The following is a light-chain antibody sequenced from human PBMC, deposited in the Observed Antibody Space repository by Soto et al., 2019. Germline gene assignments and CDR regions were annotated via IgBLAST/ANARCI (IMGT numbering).Light chain of an antibody. Sequence: QSALTQPPSASGSPGQSVSISCTGTNSDVGGYNYVSWYQQHPGKAPKLIIYEVSKRPSGVPDRFSGSKSGNTASLTVSGLQAEDEADYYCSSYAGSNNVVFGGGTKLTVL. J-gene: IGLJ2*01. CDR2: EVS. V-gene: IGLV2-8*01. CDR1: NSDVGGYNY. CDR3: SSYAGSNNVV.